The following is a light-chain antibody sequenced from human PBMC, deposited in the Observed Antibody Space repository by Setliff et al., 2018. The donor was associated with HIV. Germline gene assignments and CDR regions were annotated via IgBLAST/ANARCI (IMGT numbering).Light chain of an antibody. CDR3: CSYAGSGPV. CDR1: SSDVGGYNY. J-gene: IGLJ1*01. V-gene: IGLV2-23*02. CDR2: DVK. Sequence: QSALTQPASVSGSPGQSITISCTGTSSDVGGYNYVSWYQQHPGKAPKLMIYDVKNRPSGVSDRFSGSKSGNTASLTISGLQAEDEADYYCCSYAGSGPVFGAGTKVTVL.